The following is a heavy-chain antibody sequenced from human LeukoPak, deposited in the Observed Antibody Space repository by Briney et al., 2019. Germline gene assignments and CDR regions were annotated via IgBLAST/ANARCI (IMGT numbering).Heavy chain of an antibody. CDR2: ISSSGSTI. CDR3: ARGGIYYDSSGYYLVAY. CDR1: GFNFSSYS. Sequence: PGGSLRLSCAASGFNFSSYSMNWVRQAPGKGLEWVSYISSSGSTIYYADSVKGRFTISMDNAKNSLYLQMNSLRAEDTAVYYCARGGIYYDSSGYYLVAYWGQGTLVTVSS. V-gene: IGHV3-48*04. D-gene: IGHD3-22*01. J-gene: IGHJ4*02.